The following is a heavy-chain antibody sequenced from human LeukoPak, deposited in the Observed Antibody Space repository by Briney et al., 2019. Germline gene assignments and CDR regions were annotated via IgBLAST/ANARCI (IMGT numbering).Heavy chain of an antibody. CDR1: GGSISSDSYY. Sequence: PSQTLSLTCTVSGGSISSDSYYWGWIRQPPGKGLEWIGNIYYSGSTYYNPSLKSRVTISVDTSKNQFSLKLNSVTAADTAVYYCARHTFYGSGVSDYWGQGTLVTVSS. D-gene: IGHD3-10*01. CDR3: ARHTFYGSGVSDY. V-gene: IGHV4-39*01. CDR2: IYYSGST. J-gene: IGHJ4*02.